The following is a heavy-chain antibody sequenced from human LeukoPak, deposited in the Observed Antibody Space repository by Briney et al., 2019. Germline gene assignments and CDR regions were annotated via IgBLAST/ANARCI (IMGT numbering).Heavy chain of an antibody. V-gene: IGHV4-4*07. CDR2: IYTSGSA. D-gene: IGHD6-13*01. CDR3: ARDFLSSKWYYFDY. J-gene: IGHJ4*02. CDR1: GDSISTHY. Sequence: SETLSLTCTVSGDSISTHYWNWIRQPAGKGLEWIGRIYTSGSANYNPSLKSRVTMSVDTSKNQFSLKLSSVTAADTAVYYCARDFLSSKWYYFDYWGQGTLVTVSS.